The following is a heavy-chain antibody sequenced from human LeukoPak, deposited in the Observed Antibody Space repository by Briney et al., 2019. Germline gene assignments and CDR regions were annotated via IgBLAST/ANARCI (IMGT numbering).Heavy chain of an antibody. V-gene: IGHV1-2*06. CDR1: GYTFTGYY. CDR2: INPNSGGT. CDR3: ARDGAEGPSSSWFSNYYYYYYMDV. Sequence: ASVKVSCKASGYTFTGYYMHWVRQAPGQGLEWMGRINPNSGGTNYAQKFQGRVTMTRDTSISTAYMELSRLRSDDTAVYYCARDGAEGPSSSWFSNYYYYYYMDVWGKGTTVTVSS. D-gene: IGHD6-13*01. J-gene: IGHJ6*03.